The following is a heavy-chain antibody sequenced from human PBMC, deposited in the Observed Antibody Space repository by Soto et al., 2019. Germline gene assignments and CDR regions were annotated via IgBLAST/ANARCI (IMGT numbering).Heavy chain of an antibody. CDR2: ISGSGGST. J-gene: IGHJ6*02. D-gene: IGHD2-2*01. Sequence: GGSLRLSCAASGFTFSSYAMSWVRQAPGKGLEWVSAISGSGGSTYYADSVKGRFTISRDNSKNTLYLQMNSLRAEDTAVYYCAKLIVVVPAVATAGCMDVRGQGTTVTLSS. CDR1: GFTFSSYA. V-gene: IGHV3-23*01. CDR3: AKLIVVVPAVATAGCMDV.